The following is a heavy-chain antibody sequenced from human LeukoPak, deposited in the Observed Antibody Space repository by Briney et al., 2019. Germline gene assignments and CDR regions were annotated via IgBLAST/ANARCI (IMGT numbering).Heavy chain of an antibody. V-gene: IGHV3-74*01. CDR2: VKYDGSTT. D-gene: IGHD3-9*01. J-gene: IGHJ4*02. CDR3: ARDLDWLLFDY. Sequence: PGGSLRLSCGASGFTFSAYWMHWVRQAPGEGLVWVSRVKYDGSTTTYADSVKGRFTISRDNAKNILYLQMNSLRVEDTAVYYCARDLDWLLFDYWGQGTLVTVSS. CDR1: GFTFSAYW.